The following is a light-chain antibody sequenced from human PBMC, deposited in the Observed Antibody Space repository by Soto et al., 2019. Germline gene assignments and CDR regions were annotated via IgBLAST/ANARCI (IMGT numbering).Light chain of an antibody. CDR1: QSVSSN. J-gene: IGKJ1*01. CDR2: GAS. V-gene: IGKV3-15*01. Sequence: ELVMTQSPATLSVSPGERATLSCRAGQSVSSNLAWYQQKPGQAPRLLIYGASTRATGIPARFSGSGSGTEFTLTISSLQSEDLADYYCQQYNNWPWTFGQGTKV. CDR3: QQYNNWPWT.